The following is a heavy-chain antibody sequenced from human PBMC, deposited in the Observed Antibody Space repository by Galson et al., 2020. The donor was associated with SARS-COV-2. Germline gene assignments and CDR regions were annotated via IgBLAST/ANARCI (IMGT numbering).Heavy chain of an antibody. CDR1: GFTFSNHA. J-gene: IGHJ3*01. D-gene: IGHD3-10*01. Sequence: GGSLRLSCAASGFTFSNHAMHWVRQGPGKGLEWMATISFDGNNKHYVDSVKGRFTISRDNSKDSLYLQVNSLRADDTAVYYCAREGYFGPGTPGYALDLWGQGTLVIVSS. V-gene: IGHV3-30-3*01. CDR2: ISFDGNNK. CDR3: AREGYFGPGTPGYALDL.